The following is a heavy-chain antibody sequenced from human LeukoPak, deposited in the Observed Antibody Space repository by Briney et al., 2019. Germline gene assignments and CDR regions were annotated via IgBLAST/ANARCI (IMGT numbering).Heavy chain of an antibody. Sequence: PGGSLRLSCAASGFTFSSYGMHWVRQAPGKGLEWVAVISYDGSNKYYADSVKGRFTISRDNSKNTLYLQMNSLRAEDTAVYYCAKDPGGNSEYFDYWGQGTLVTVPS. D-gene: IGHD4-23*01. CDR3: AKDPGGNSEYFDY. CDR2: ISYDGSNK. J-gene: IGHJ4*02. V-gene: IGHV3-30*18. CDR1: GFTFSSYG.